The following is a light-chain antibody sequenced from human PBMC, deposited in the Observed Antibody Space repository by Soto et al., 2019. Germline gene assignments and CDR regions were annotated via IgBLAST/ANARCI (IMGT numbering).Light chain of an antibody. CDR3: QELNSYPRT. CDR1: QDISTY. Sequence: QLTQSPSFLSASVGDRVTITCRASQDISTYLAWYQQKPGKAPQNLIYRASTLQTGVPSRFSGSGSGTEFTLTIRSLQHEDFATYYCQELNSYPRTFGQGTKVEI. CDR2: RAS. V-gene: IGKV1-9*01. J-gene: IGKJ1*01.